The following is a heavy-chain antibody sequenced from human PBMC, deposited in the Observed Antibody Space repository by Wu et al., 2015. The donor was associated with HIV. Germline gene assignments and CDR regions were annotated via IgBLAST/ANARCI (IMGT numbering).Heavy chain of an antibody. Sequence: QVQLVQSGAEVKKPGASVKVSCKASGYTFTSYYMHWVRQAPGQGLEWMGIINPSGGSTSYAQKFQGRVTMTRDTSTSTVYMELSSLRSEDTAVYYCARDHGEYSSSWGVGIDYWGRGNGWSPSPQ. CDR1: GYTFTSYY. CDR3: ARDHGEYSSSWGVGIDY. J-gene: IGHJ4*03. D-gene: IGHD6-13*01. V-gene: IGHV1-46*01. CDR2: INPSGGST.